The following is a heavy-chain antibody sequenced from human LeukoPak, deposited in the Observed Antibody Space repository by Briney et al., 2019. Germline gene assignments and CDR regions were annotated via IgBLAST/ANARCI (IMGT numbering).Heavy chain of an antibody. J-gene: IGHJ4*02. CDR3: ARRTTTVLTPSYFDY. CDR2: IYYTGTI. V-gene: IGHV4-59*01. CDR1: GGSISNYY. D-gene: IGHD4-23*01. Sequence: TSETLSLTCTVSGGSISNYYWSWIRQPPGKGLEWIGYIYYTGTINYNPSLKSRVSISVDTSKNQFSLNLSSVTAADTAVYFCARRTTTVLTPSYFDYWGQGTLVTVSS.